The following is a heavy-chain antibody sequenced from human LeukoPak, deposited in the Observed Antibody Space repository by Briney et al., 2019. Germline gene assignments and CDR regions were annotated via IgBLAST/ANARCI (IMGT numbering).Heavy chain of an antibody. CDR2: ISTNNGNT. J-gene: IGHJ4*02. CDR3: ARVHDTSGYYPFDH. CDR1: GYTFTSYA. V-gene: IGHV1-18*01. Sequence: ASVKVSCKASGYTFTSYAISWVRQAPGQGLEWMAWISTNNGNTNYAQKLQGRVTMTTDTSTSTAYMELRSLRSDDTAVYWCARVHDTSGYYPFDHWGQGTLVTVSS. D-gene: IGHD3-22*01.